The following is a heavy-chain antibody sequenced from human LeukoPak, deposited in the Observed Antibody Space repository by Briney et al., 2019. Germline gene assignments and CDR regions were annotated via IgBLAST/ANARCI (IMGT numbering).Heavy chain of an antibody. CDR1: GFTFNNYA. D-gene: IGHD6-13*01. CDR2: ITGGGDTT. V-gene: IGHV3-23*01. J-gene: IGHJ4*02. CDR3: AKGGAVDGTLKFDY. Sequence: GGSLRLSCAAAGFTFNNYAMNWVRQAAGKGLEWVSTITGGGDTTHYADTVKGRFTISRDNSKNTLYMQMNSLRAEDTAMYYCAKGGAVDGTLKFDYWGQGTLVTVSS.